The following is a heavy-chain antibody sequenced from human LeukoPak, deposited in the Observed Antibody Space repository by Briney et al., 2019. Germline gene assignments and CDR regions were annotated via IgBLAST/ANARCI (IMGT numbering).Heavy chain of an antibody. CDR2: ISYDGSDK. Sequence: GRSLRLSCAASGFTFSSYGVHWVRQAPGKGLEWVAVISYDGSDKYYADSVKGRFTISRDNSKNTLYLQMNSLRTEDTAVYHCAKGAVYCTGTGCYFFDYWGQGTLVTVSS. CDR3: AKGAVYCTGTGCYFFDY. CDR1: GFTFSSYG. V-gene: IGHV3-30*18. J-gene: IGHJ4*02. D-gene: IGHD2-15*01.